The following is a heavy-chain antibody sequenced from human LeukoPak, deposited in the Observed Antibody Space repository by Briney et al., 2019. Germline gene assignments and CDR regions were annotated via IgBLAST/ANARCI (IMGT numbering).Heavy chain of an antibody. D-gene: IGHD3-22*01. Sequence: SETLSLTCAVYGGSFSGYYWSWIRQPPGKGLEWIGEINHSGSTNYNPSLKSRVTISVDTSKNQFSLKLSSVTAADTAVYYCARGRRTTMIVVVIRWGNWFDPWGQGTLVTVSS. CDR1: GGSFSGYY. CDR2: INHSGST. V-gene: IGHV4-34*01. CDR3: ARGRRTTMIVVVIRWGNWFDP. J-gene: IGHJ5*02.